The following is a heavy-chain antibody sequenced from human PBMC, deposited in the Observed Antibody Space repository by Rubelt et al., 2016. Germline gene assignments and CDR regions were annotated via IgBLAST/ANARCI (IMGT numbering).Heavy chain of an antibody. CDR1: GGSISSDY. J-gene: IGHJ4*02. V-gene: IGHV4-59*01. Sequence: QVQLQESGPGLVKPSETLSLTCTVSGGSISSDYWSWIRQPPGKRLEWIGYVYYSGSTNYNPSLKSRVTISGDTSTNQFARKLSSVTAADTGVYDCARWKGGSSTIDYWGRGTLVTVSS. CDR3: ARWKGGSSTIDY. D-gene: IGHD2-2*01. CDR2: VYYSGST.